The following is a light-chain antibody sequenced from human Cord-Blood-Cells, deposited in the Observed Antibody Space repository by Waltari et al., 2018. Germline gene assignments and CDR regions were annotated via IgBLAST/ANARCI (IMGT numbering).Light chain of an antibody. CDR1: SPNIGSNY. CDR3: VAWDDSLSGVV. V-gene: IGLV1-47*01. CDR2: RNN. J-gene: IGLJ2*01. Sequence: QSVLTQPPSASGTPGQRVTISCSGSSPNIGSNYVYWYQQRPGTAPKLLIYRNNPRPSGVPDRFSGSKSGTSASLAISGLRSEDEADYYCVAWDDSLSGVVFGGGTKLTVL.